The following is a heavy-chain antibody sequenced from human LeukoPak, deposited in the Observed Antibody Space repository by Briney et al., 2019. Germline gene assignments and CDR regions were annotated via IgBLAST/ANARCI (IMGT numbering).Heavy chain of an antibody. Sequence: SVKVSCKASGVTFSSYAISWVRPDPGQGLEWMGGIIPIFGTANYAQKFQGRVTITADESTSTAYMELSSLRSEDTAVYYCAREGKDIVVVPAAMGAFDIWGQGTMVTVSS. J-gene: IGHJ3*02. CDR3: AREGKDIVVVPAAMGAFDI. D-gene: IGHD2-2*01. CDR2: IIPIFGTA. CDR1: GVTFSSYA. V-gene: IGHV1-69*13.